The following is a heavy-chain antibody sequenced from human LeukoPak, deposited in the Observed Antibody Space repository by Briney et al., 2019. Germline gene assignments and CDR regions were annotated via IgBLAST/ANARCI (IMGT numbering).Heavy chain of an antibody. CDR2: ISYDGSNK. D-gene: IGHD3-22*01. V-gene: IGHV3-30-3*01. Sequence: GGSLRLSCAASGFTFSSYAMHWVRQAPGKGLEWVAVISYDGSNKYYADSVKGRFTISRDNSKNTLYLQMNSLRAEDTAVYYCARDFDDSSGYYSGSFDYWGXXXLVTVSS. CDR3: ARDFDDSSGYYSGSFDY. J-gene: IGHJ4*02. CDR1: GFTFSSYA.